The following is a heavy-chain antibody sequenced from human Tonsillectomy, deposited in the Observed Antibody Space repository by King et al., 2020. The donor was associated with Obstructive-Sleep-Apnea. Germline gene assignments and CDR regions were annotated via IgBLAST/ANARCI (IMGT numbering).Heavy chain of an antibody. D-gene: IGHD3-10*01. J-gene: IGHJ4*02. Sequence: VQLVESGGGLVQPGGSLRLSCAASGFTFSIYAMSWVRQAPGKGLEWVSGISGSGGNTYYADSVKGRFTISRDNSKNTLYLQMNSLRAEDTAVYYCAKDGPRRGSGSNHRYYFDYWGQGTLVTVSS. V-gene: IGHV3-23*04. CDR3: AKDGPRRGSGSNHRYYFDY. CDR1: GFTFSIYA. CDR2: ISGSGGNT.